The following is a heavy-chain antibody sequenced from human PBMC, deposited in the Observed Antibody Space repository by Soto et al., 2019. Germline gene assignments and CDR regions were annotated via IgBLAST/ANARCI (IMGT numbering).Heavy chain of an antibody. CDR3: ARGTGTTGGWFDP. CDR2: IIPIFGTA. Sequence: SVKVSCKASGGTFSSYAISWVRQAPGQGLEWMGGIIPIFGTANYAQKFQGRVTITADESTSTAYLELSSLRSEDTAVYYCARGTGTTGGWFDPWGQGTLVTVSS. V-gene: IGHV1-69*13. J-gene: IGHJ5*02. CDR1: GGTFSSYA. D-gene: IGHD1-7*01.